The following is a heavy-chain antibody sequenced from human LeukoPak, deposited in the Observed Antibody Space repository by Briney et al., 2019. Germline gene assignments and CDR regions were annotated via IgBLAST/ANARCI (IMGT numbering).Heavy chain of an antibody. V-gene: IGHV3-30*02. CDR1: GFTFSSYG. D-gene: IGHD1-26*01. CDR2: IRYDGSNK. J-gene: IGHJ4*02. Sequence: GGSLRPSCAASGFTFSSYGMHWVRQAPGKGLEWVAFIRYDGSNKYYADSVKGRFTISRDNSKNTLYLQMNSLRAEDTAVYYCAKDTWDEPNFFDYWGQGTLVTVSS. CDR3: AKDTWDEPNFFDY.